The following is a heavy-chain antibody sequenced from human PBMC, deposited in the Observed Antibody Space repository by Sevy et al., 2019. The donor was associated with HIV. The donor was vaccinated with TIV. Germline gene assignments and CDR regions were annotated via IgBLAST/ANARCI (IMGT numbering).Heavy chain of an antibody. CDR3: ARDEGDYGGNIIDY. Sequence: GSLRLSCAASGFTFSSYAMHWVRQAPGKGLEWVAVISYDGSNKYYADSVKGRFTISRDNSKNTLYLQMNSLRAEDTAVYYCARDEGDYGGNIIDYWGQGTLVTVSS. CDR2: ISYDGSNK. CDR1: GFTFSSYA. J-gene: IGHJ4*02. V-gene: IGHV3-30-3*01. D-gene: IGHD4-17*01.